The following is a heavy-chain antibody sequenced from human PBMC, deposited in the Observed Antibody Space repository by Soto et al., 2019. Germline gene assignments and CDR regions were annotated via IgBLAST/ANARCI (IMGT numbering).Heavy chain of an antibody. V-gene: IGHV1-69*13. Sequence: SVKVSCKASGGTFSSYAISWVRQAPGQGLEWMGGIIPIFGTANYAQKFQGRVTITADESTSTAYMELSSLRSEDTAVYYCARGSQSITIFGVVIRAPNYYYYGMDVWGQGTTVTV. D-gene: IGHD3-3*01. J-gene: IGHJ6*02. CDR2: IIPIFGTA. CDR1: GGTFSSYA. CDR3: ARGSQSITIFGVVIRAPNYYYYGMDV.